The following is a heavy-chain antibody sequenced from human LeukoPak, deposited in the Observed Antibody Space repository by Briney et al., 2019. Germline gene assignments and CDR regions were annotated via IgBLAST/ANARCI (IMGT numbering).Heavy chain of an antibody. CDR2: INSDGSST. Sequence: GGSLRLSCAASGFTFSSYEMNWVRQAPGKGLVWVSRINSDGSSTSYADSVKGRFTISRDNAKNTLYLQMNSLRAEDTAVYYCAGAGYSSSWYPYYYYYYMDVWGKGTTVTVSS. J-gene: IGHJ6*03. CDR1: GFTFSSYE. V-gene: IGHV3-74*01. D-gene: IGHD6-13*01. CDR3: AGAGYSSSWYPYYYYYYMDV.